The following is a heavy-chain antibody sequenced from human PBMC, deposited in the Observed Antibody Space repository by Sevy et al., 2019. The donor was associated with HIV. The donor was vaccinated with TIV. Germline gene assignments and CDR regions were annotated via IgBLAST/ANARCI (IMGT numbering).Heavy chain of an antibody. CDR3: AKDRWAVHQPDAFDI. Sequence: GGSLRLSFAASGFTFSSYAMSWVRQAPGKGLEWVSAISGSGGSTYYADSVKGRFTISRDNSKNTLYLQMNSLRAEDTAVYYCAKDRWAVHQPDAFDIWGQGTMVTVSS. CDR2: ISGSGGST. D-gene: IGHD2-2*01. V-gene: IGHV3-23*01. J-gene: IGHJ3*02. CDR1: GFTFSSYA.